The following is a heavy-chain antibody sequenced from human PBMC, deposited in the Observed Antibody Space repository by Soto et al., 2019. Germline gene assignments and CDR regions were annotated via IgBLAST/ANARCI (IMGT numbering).Heavy chain of an antibody. CDR3: ARLGYYGSGTPFRYYYYYYMDV. CDR1: SGSISSSNW. Sequence: QVQLQESGPGLVKPSGTLSLTCAVSSGSISSSNWWSWVRQPPGKGLEWIGEIYHSGSTNYNPSLKSRVTISVDKSKNQCSLKLSSVTAADTAVYYCARLGYYGSGTPFRYYYYYYMDVWGKGTTVTVSS. D-gene: IGHD3-10*01. V-gene: IGHV4-4*02. J-gene: IGHJ6*03. CDR2: IYHSGST.